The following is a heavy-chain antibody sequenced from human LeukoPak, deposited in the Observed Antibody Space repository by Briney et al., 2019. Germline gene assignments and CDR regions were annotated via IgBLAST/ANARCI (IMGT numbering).Heavy chain of an antibody. CDR1: GFTFSSYA. CDR3: AKGWGSYYFDY. J-gene: IGHJ4*02. CDR2: ISGSGGST. Sequence: GGSMRLSCAASGFTFSSYAMSWVRQAPGKGLEWVSAISGSGGSTYYADSVKGRFTISRDNTKNTLYLQMNSLRAEDTAVYYCAKGWGSYYFDYWGQGTLVTVSS. D-gene: IGHD7-27*01. V-gene: IGHV3-23*01.